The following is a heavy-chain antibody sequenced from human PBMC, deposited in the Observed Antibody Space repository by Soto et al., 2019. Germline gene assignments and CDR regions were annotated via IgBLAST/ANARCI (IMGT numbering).Heavy chain of an antibody. D-gene: IGHD1-1*01. CDR1: GFTFSSYA. J-gene: IGHJ4*02. Sequence: PGGSLRLSCAASGFTFSSYAMSWVRQAPGKGLEWVSDISGSGGSTYYADSVKGRFTISRDYSKNTLYLQMNSLRADDTAVYYCAKEARSTTATSIFDYWGQGTLVTVSS. CDR2: ISGSGGST. V-gene: IGHV3-23*01. CDR3: AKEARSTTATSIFDY.